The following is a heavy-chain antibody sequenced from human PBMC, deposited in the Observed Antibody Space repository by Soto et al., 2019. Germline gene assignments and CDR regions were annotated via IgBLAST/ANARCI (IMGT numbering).Heavy chain of an antibody. D-gene: IGHD3-9*01. CDR1: GYTFTGYY. CDR2: INPNSGGT. V-gene: IGHV1-2*02. J-gene: IGHJ6*02. Sequence: QVQLVQSGAEVKKPGASVKVSCKASGYTFTGYYMHWVRQAPGQGPEWMGWINPNSGGTNYAQKFQGRVTMTRDTTISTAYMELGRLRSDDTAVYYCARLYYDILTGYYYGMDVWGQGTTVTVSS. CDR3: ARLYYDILTGYYYGMDV.